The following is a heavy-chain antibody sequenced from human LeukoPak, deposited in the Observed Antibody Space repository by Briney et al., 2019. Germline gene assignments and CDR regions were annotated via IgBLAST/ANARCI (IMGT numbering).Heavy chain of an antibody. J-gene: IGHJ6*02. D-gene: IGHD3-9*01. V-gene: IGHV1-69*13. CDR3: ASRDILTGYSLYYYYGMDV. CDR2: IIPIFGTA. CDR1: GGTFSSYA. Sequence: SVKVSCKASGGTFSSYAISWVRQAPGQGLEWMGGIIPIFGTANYAQKFQGRVTITADESTSTAYMELSSLRSEDTAVYYCASRDILTGYSLYYYYGMDVWGQGTTVTVSS.